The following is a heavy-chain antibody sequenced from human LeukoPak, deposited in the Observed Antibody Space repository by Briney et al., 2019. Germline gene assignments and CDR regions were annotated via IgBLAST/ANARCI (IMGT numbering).Heavy chain of an antibody. CDR3: ARDKVVGATYFDY. V-gene: IGHV3-11*04. CDR1: GFTFSDYY. D-gene: IGHD1-26*01. CDR2: VTNNNGAM. Sequence: GGSLRLSCAASGFTFSDYYMGWIRQAAGKGLEWISYVTNNNGAMFYAGSLEGRFTIFRDNAKNSLYLQMNSLRAEDTAVYYCARDKVVGATYFDYWGQGTLVTVSS. J-gene: IGHJ4*02.